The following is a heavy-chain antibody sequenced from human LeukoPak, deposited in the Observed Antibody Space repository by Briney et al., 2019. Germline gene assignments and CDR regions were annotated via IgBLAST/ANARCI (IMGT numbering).Heavy chain of an antibody. CDR1: GFTFSSYW. V-gene: IGHV3-74*01. J-gene: IGHJ4*02. CDR2: INIDGTST. Sequence: PGGSLRLSCAASGFTFSSYWMHWVRQDPSKGLVWVSRINIDGTSTAYADSVKGRFTVSRDNAKNTLYLQMDSLRAEDTAVYFCVRGRGWNSFDYWGQGTLVTVSS. CDR3: VRGRGWNSFDY. D-gene: IGHD1/OR15-1a*01.